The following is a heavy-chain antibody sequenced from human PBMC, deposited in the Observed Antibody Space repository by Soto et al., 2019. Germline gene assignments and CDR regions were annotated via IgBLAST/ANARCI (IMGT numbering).Heavy chain of an antibody. D-gene: IGHD6-13*01. CDR2: IYWDDDK. J-gene: IGHJ6*02. V-gene: IGHV2-5*02. CDR1: GFSLSTSGVG. Sequence: QITLKESGPTLVKPTQTLTLTCTFSGFSLSTSGVGVGWIRQPPGKALEWLALIYWDDDKRYSPSLKSRLTITKDTSKNQVVLTMTNMDPVDTATYYCAHGYSSSWTPASYYYYGMDVWGQGTTVTVSS. CDR3: AHGYSSSWTPASYYYYGMDV.